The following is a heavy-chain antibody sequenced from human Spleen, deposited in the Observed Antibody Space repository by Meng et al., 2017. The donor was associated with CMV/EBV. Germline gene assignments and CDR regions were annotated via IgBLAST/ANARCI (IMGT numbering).Heavy chain of an antibody. CDR3: TRDWVPYCGCTICYKGMDL. CDR1: GFSFSTHW. D-gene: IGHD2-2*01. CDR2: LNSDGSVT. V-gene: IGHV3-74*01. J-gene: IGHJ6*02. Sequence: GGSLRLSCAASGFSFSTHWMNWVRQVPGKGLVWVSRLNSDGSVTNYADSVKGRFTISRDNAKNIVYLQMNSLRAEDTALYYCTRDWVPYCGCTICYKGMDLWGQGTMVTVSS.